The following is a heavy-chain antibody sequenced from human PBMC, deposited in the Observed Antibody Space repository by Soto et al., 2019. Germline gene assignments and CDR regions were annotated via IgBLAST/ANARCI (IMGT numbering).Heavy chain of an antibody. J-gene: IGHJ6*02. D-gene: IGHD1-1*01. CDR2: IITFFGAA. Sequence: QVQLVQSGAEVRKPGSSVRVSCKASGGRFSTYAFNWVRQAPGQGLEWLGGIITFFGAAMYAQKFQGRATITADDLTTTAYMELSGLRSEDTAVYYCARGGKERFRGPGMDVWGQGTTVTVSS. CDR1: GGRFSTYA. CDR3: ARGGKERFRGPGMDV. V-gene: IGHV1-69*01.